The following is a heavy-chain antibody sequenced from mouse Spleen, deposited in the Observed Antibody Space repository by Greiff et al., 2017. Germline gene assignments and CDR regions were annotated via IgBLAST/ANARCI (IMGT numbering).Heavy chain of an antibody. J-gene: IGHJ4*01. CDR2: IDPANGNT. D-gene: IGHD2-4*01. V-gene: IGHV14-3*01. CDR3: ARGDYDVNYAMDY. Sequence: EVMLVESVAELVRPGASVKLSCTASGFNIKNTYMHWVKQRPEQGLEWIGRIDPANGNTKYAPKFQGKATITADTSSNTAYLQLSSLTSEDTAIYYCARGDYDVNYAMDYWGQGTSVTVSS. CDR1: GFNIKNTY.